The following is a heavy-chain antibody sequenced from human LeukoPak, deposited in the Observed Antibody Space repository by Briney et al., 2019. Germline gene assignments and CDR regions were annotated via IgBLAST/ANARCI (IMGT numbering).Heavy chain of an antibody. J-gene: IGHJ6*02. CDR3: ARQSSGARLNV. V-gene: IGHV4-59*08. CDR1: GDSMSSYY. Sequence: PSETLSLTCTVSGDSMSSYYWSWIRQPPGKGLEWIGHIYYSGSTDYNPSLKSRLTISVDTSKNQFSLQLSSVTAADMAVYFCARQSSGARLNVWGQGTTVTVSS. CDR2: IYYSGST. D-gene: IGHD6-25*01.